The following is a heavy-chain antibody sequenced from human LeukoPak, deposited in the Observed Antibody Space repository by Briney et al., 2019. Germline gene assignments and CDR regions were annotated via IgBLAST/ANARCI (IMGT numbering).Heavy chain of an antibody. J-gene: IGHJ4*02. Sequence: GGSLRLSCAASGFTFSSYSMNWVRQAPGKGLEWVSSISSSSSYIYYADSVKGRFTISRDNAKNSLHLQMNSLSAEDTAVSYCASEVWRGSTAPFDYWGQGTLVPVSS. CDR3: ASEVWRGSTAPFDY. D-gene: IGHD1-14*01. CDR2: ISSSSSYI. V-gene: IGHV3-21*01. CDR1: GFTFSSYS.